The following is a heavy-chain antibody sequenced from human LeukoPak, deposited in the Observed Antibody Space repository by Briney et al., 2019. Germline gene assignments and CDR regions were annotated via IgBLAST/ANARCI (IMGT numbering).Heavy chain of an antibody. CDR1: GGSFSGYY. V-gene: IGHV4-34*01. CDR2: INHSGST. J-gene: IGHJ4*02. Sequence: SETLSLTCAVYGGSFSGYYWSWIRQPPGKGLEWIGEINHSGSTNYNPSLKSRVTISVDTSKNQFSLKLSSVTAADTAVYYCARARRLVSERRLDYWGQGTLVTVSS. D-gene: IGHD6-19*01. CDR3: ARARRLVSERRLDY.